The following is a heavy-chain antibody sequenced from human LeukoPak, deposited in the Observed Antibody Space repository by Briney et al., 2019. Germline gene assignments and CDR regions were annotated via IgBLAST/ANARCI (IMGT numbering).Heavy chain of an antibody. Sequence: GGSLRLSCAASGFTFSDYNLSWIRQAPGKGLEWVSYIRSGGTGIFYADSVKGRFTISRDNAKNSLYLQMNSLGAEDTAVYYCARRIAEAGSHAFDIWGQGTTVTVSS. D-gene: IGHD6-13*01. CDR1: GFTFSDYN. V-gene: IGHV3-11*01. J-gene: IGHJ3*02. CDR3: ARRIAEAGSHAFDI. CDR2: IRSGGTGI.